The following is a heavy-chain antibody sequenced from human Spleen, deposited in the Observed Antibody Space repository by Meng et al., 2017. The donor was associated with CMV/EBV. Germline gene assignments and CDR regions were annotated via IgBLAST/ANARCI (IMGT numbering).Heavy chain of an antibody. J-gene: IGHJ4*02. D-gene: IGHD2-2*01. CDR3: ALKGYCSSTTCYGGY. CDR1: GFPLSISGVV. V-gene: IGHV2-5*01. Sequence: GFPLSISGVVVGWIRQPPGKALEWLGLLYWNDDKRYTPSLKNRLTITKDTSKSQVFLTMTNMDPVDTATYYCALKGYCSSTTCYGGYWGQGTLVTVSS. CDR2: LYWNDDK.